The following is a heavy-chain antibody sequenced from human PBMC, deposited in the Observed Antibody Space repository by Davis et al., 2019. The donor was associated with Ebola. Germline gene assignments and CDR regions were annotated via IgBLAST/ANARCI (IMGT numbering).Heavy chain of an antibody. J-gene: IGHJ4*02. CDR1: GYSFTNYW. D-gene: IGHD3-3*01. CDR3: ATAQRASGYPYYFDF. V-gene: IGHV5-51*01. Sequence: PGGSLRPSCKGSGYSFTNYWIGWVRQMPGKGLECMGIIYPGDSDTRYSPSFQGQVTISVDNSTSTAYLQWSSLKASDTAMYYCATAQRASGYPYYFDFWGQGTLVTVSS. CDR2: IYPGDSDT.